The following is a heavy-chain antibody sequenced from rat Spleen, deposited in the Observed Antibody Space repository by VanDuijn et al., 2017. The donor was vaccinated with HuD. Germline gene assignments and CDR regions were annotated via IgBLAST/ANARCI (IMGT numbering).Heavy chain of an antibody. V-gene: IGHV5-31*01. Sequence: EVQLMESGGGLVQPGKSPKLSCVASGFTFNNYWMTWIRQAPGKGLEWVATISYDGSSTYYRDSVKGRFTISRDNAKSTLYLQMDSLRSEDTATYYCAREDSGDDYWGQGVMVTVSS. CDR1: GFTFNNYW. D-gene: IGHD1-1*01. J-gene: IGHJ2*01. CDR3: AREDSGDDY. CDR2: ISYDGSST.